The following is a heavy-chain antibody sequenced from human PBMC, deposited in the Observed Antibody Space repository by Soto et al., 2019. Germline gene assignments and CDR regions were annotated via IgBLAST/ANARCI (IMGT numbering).Heavy chain of an antibody. D-gene: IGHD6-19*01. CDR2: IYYSGST. J-gene: IGHJ4*02. Sequence: SETLSLTCTVSGGSIRSYYWSWIRQPPGKGLEWIGYIYYSGSTNYNPSLKSRVTISVDTSKNQFSLKLSSVTAADTAVYYCGREVGSSGWQDYFDYWGQGTLVTVSS. CDR3: GREVGSSGWQDYFDY. CDR1: GGSIRSYY. V-gene: IGHV4-59*12.